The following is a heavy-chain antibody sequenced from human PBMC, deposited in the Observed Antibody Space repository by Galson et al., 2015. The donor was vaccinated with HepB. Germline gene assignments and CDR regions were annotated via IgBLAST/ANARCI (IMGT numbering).Heavy chain of an antibody. J-gene: IGHJ4*02. Sequence: SLRLSCAASGFTFTNYAMSWVRQGPGKGLEWVSAVSDSGGSTFYADSVKGRFTISRDNSRNTLYLQLNSLRVEDTAVYYCAKSPYDYDSAGYLCAIDYWGQGTLVAVSS. CDR2: VSDSGGST. D-gene: IGHD3-22*01. V-gene: IGHV3-23*01. CDR1: GFTFTNYA. CDR3: AKSPYDYDSAGYLCAIDY.